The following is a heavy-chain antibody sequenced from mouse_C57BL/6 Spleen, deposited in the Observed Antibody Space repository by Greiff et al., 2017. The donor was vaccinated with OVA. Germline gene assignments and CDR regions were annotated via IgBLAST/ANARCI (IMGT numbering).Heavy chain of an antibody. CDR1: GFTFSDYY. Sequence: EVKLVESEGGLVQPGSSMKLSCTASGFTFSDYYMAWVRQVPEKGLEWVANINYDGSSTYYLDSLKSRFIISRDNAKNILYLQMSSLKSEDTATYYCAREYGALYFDYWGQGTTLTVSS. CDR3: AREYGALYFDY. CDR2: INYDGSST. V-gene: IGHV5-16*01. J-gene: IGHJ2*01. D-gene: IGHD1-1*02.